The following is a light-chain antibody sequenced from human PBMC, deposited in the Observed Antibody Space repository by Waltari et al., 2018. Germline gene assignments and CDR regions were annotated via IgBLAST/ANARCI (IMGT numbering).Light chain of an antibody. Sequence: DIMLTQSPGPLSLSPGDRATLPCRASQSISKYLAWYQQKPGQAPRLLIYEASIRATGIPDRFSGSGYGTDFSLTISRLEPEDYAVYYCQKYGSLPATFGRGTKVEIK. J-gene: IGKJ1*01. CDR3: QKYGSLPAT. CDR1: QSISKY. V-gene: IGKV3-20*01. CDR2: EAS.